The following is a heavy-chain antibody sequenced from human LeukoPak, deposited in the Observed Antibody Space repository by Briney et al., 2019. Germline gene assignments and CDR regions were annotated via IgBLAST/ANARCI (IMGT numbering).Heavy chain of an antibody. CDR3: ARELYIVVVVAADYYGMDV. CDR2: ISYDGSNK. V-gene: IGHV3-30*04. J-gene: IGHJ6*04. CDR1: GFTFSSYA. D-gene: IGHD2-15*01. Sequence: GGSLRLSCAASGFTFSSYAIHWVRQAPGKGLEWVAVISYDGSNKYYADSVKGRFTISRDNSKNTLYLQMNSLRAEDTAVYYCARELYIVVVVAADYYGMDVWGKGTTVTVSS.